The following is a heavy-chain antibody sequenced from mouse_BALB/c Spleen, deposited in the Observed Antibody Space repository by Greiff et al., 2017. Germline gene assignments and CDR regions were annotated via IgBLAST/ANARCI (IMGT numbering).Heavy chain of an antibody. CDR3: ARQLYGNYGFAY. J-gene: IGHJ3*01. CDR1: GFTFSSYG. Sequence: EVQLVESGGDLVKPGGSLKLSCAASGFTFSSYGMSWVRQTPDKRLEWVATISSGGSYTYYPDSVKGRFTISRDNAKNTLYLQMSSLKSEDTAMYYCARQLYGNYGFAYWGQGTLVTVSA. CDR2: ISSGGSYT. V-gene: IGHV5-6*01. D-gene: IGHD2-1*01.